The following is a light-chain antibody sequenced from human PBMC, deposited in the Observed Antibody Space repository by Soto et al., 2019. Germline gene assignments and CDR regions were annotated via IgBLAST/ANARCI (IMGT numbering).Light chain of an antibody. CDR2: EAS. V-gene: IGKV3-11*01. J-gene: IGKJ1*01. CDR3: QQRSDWPWT. CDR1: QSVSSY. Sequence: EIVLTHSPATLSLCPWEIATLSCRASQSVSSYLAWYQQKPGQAPRLLMYEASNRATGIPARFSGGGSGTDFTLTISSLEPEDFAVYYCQQRSDWPWTFGQGTKVDIK.